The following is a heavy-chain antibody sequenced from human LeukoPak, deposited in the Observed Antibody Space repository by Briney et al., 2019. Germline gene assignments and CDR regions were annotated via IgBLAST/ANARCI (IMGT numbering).Heavy chain of an antibody. J-gene: IGHJ6*03. V-gene: IGHV3-21*04. Sequence: GGSLRLSCAASGFTFSSYSMNWVRQAPGKGLEWVPSISSSSSYIYYADSVKGRFTISRDNAKNSLYLQMNSLRAEDTAVYYCARASLGTMVRGVIRYYYMDVWGKGTTVTISS. CDR1: GFTFSSYS. CDR2: ISSSSSYI. CDR3: ARASLGTMVRGVIRYYYMDV. D-gene: IGHD3-10*01.